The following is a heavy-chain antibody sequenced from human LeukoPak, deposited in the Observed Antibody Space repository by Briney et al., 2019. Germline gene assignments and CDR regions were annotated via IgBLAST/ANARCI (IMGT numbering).Heavy chain of an antibody. CDR2: ISSSGSTI. Sequence: GGSLRPSCAASGFTFSSYEMNWVRQAPGKGLEWVSYISSSGSTIYYADSVKGRFTISRDNAKNSLYLQMNSLRAEDTAVYYCARGGYGSGSHNYYYYYGMDVWGKGTTVTVSS. CDR1: GFTFSSYE. J-gene: IGHJ6*04. V-gene: IGHV3-48*03. CDR3: ARGGYGSGSHNYYYYYGMDV. D-gene: IGHD3-10*01.